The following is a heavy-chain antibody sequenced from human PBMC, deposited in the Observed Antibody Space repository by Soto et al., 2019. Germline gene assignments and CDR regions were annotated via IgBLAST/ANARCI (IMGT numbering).Heavy chain of an antibody. J-gene: IGHJ6*02. Sequence: GSLRLSCAASGFTFSSYWMHWVRQAPGKGLVWVSRINSDGSSTSYADSVKGRFTISRDNAKNTLYLQMNSLRAEDTAVYYCARDLSYDFWSGYAYYYYGMDVWGQGTTVTVSS. V-gene: IGHV3-74*01. CDR1: GFTFSSYW. CDR3: ARDLSYDFWSGYAYYYYGMDV. CDR2: INSDGSST. D-gene: IGHD3-3*01.